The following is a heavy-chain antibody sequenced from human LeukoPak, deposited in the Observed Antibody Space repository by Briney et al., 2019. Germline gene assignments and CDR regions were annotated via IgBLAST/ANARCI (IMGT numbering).Heavy chain of an antibody. V-gene: IGHV4-59*12. CDR1: GGSISSYY. J-gene: IGHJ4*02. CDR2: IYYSGST. Sequence: PSETLSLTCTVSGGSISSYYWSWIRQPPGKGLEWIGYIYYSGSTNYNPSLKSRVTISVDTSKNQFSLKLSSVTAADTAVYYCARRGLWWFPPAYYFDYWGQGTLVTVSS. CDR3: ARRGLWWFPPAYYFDY. D-gene: IGHD4/OR15-4a*01.